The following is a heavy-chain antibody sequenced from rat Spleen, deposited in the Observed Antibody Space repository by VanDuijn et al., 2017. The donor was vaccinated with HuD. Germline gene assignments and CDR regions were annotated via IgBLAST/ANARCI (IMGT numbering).Heavy chain of an antibody. V-gene: IGHV5S23*01. J-gene: IGHJ2*01. CDR3: TRWALGDFDY. Sequence: EVQLVESGGGLVQPGRSLKLSCAASGFTFRDYAMAWVRQAPTKGLEWVATISTSGGSTYYRDSVKGRFTISRDNAKSTLYLQKNSLRSEDTATYYCTRWALGDFDYWGQGVMVTVSS. D-gene: IGHD4-6*01. CDR1: GFTFRDYA. CDR2: ISTSGGST.